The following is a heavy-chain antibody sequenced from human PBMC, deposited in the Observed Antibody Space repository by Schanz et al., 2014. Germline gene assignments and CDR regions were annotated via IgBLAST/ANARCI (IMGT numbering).Heavy chain of an antibody. D-gene: IGHD5-18*01. Sequence: QVQLVQSGAEVKKPGSSVKVSCKASGGTFSTSTISWVRQAPGQGLEWMGRIIPILGIANYAQKFQDKVTITADKSTFTAYMDVSSLRSEDTAVYYCARGPSQGYSYGHNIGAYYYGMDVWGQGTTVTVSS. CDR3: ARGPSQGYSYGHNIGAYYYGMDV. V-gene: IGHV1-69*04. CDR2: IIPILGIA. J-gene: IGHJ6*02. CDR1: GGTFSTST.